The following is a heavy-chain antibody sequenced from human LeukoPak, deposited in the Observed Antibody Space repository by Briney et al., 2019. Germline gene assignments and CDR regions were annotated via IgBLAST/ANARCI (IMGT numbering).Heavy chain of an antibody. Sequence: GGSLRLSCAASGFTFSSYWMSWVRQAPGKGLEWVANIKQDGSEKYYVDSVKGRFTISRDNAKNSLYLQMNGLRAEDTAVYYCAKGLRYFDWLTYYFDYWGQGTLVTVSS. CDR3: AKGLRYFDWLTYYFDY. CDR2: IKQDGSEK. CDR1: GFTFSSYW. V-gene: IGHV3-7*01. D-gene: IGHD3-9*01. J-gene: IGHJ4*02.